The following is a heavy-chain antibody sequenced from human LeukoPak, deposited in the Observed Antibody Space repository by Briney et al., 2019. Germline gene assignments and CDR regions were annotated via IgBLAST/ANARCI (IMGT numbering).Heavy chain of an antibody. CDR1: GGSISSYY. J-gene: IGHJ4*02. CDR2: IYYSGST. V-gene: IGHV4-59*01. CDR3: ARGAYSYGLNGIDY. Sequence: SETLSLTCTVSGGSISSYYWSWIRQPPGKGLEWIGYIYYSGSTNYNPSLKSRVTISVDTSKTQFSLKLSSVTAADTAVYYCARGAYSYGLNGIDYWGQGTLVTVSS. D-gene: IGHD5-18*01.